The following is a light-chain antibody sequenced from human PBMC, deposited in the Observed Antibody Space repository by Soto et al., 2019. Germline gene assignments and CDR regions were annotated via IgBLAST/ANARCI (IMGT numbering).Light chain of an antibody. CDR2: DVS. CDR3: SSYTSSSTPDV. J-gene: IGLJ1*01. V-gene: IGLV2-14*01. Sequence: QSVLTQPASVSGSPGQSITISCTGTSSDVGGYNYVSWYQQHPGKAPKLMIYDVSNRPSGVSNRFSGSKSGNTASLTISGLQAEDEAEYYCSSYTSSSTPDVFGTGTKLTVL. CDR1: SSDVGGYNY.